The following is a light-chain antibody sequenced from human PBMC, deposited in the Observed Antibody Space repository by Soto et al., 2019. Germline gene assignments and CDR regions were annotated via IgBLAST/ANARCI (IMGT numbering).Light chain of an antibody. CDR2: GAS. Sequence: EIVMTQSPATLSVSPGERATLSCRASQTVSSNLAWYQQKPGQAPSLLIYGASTRATGVPARFSGSGSGTEFTLTISGLQSEDFAVYSCQQYNNWPLTFGPGTKVDIK. CDR3: QQYNNWPLT. V-gene: IGKV3-15*01. CDR1: QTVSSN. J-gene: IGKJ3*01.